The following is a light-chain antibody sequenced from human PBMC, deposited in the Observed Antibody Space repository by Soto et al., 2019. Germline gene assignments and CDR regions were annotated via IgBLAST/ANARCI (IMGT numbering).Light chain of an antibody. CDR1: QSVSSN. CDR3: QQYKNWPPIT. CDR2: GAS. J-gene: IGKJ5*01. Sequence: EIVMTQSPGTLSVSPGEGATLSCRASQSVSSNVAWYQQKPGQAPRLLIYGASTRATGIPARFSGSGSGTESTLTISSLQSEDFGVYYCQQYKNWPPITFGQGTRLEI. V-gene: IGKV3D-15*01.